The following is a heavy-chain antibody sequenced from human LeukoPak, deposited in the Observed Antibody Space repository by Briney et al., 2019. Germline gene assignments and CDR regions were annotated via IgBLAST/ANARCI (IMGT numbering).Heavy chain of an antibody. CDR3: ARVGKGIILINWFDP. CDR2: INYSGST. CDR1: GGSISSRDFY. Sequence: SETLSLTCSVSGGSISSRDFYWGWIRQAPGKGLEWIGSINYSGSTYYNPSLQSRLTISVDTSKNQFSLKVTYLTAADTAVYYCARVGKGIILINWFDPWGQGTLVTVSS. J-gene: IGHJ5*02. V-gene: IGHV4-39*07. D-gene: IGHD2-8*01.